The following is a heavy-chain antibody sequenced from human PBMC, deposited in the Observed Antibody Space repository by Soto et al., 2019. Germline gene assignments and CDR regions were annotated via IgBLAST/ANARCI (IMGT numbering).Heavy chain of an antibody. Sequence: EVHLLESGGGLVQPGGSLRLSCVASGFSFSAYAMSWVRQAPGKGLEWVSSISGRVGSTYYADSVKGRFTISRDDSKNTVYPQMDSLRAEDTGIYYCTKQGDYDFWSPSNNWFDPWGQGTLVTVSA. CDR3: TKQGDYDFWSPSNNWFDP. D-gene: IGHD3-3*01. V-gene: IGHV3-23*01. J-gene: IGHJ5*02. CDR2: ISGRVGST. CDR1: GFSFSAYA.